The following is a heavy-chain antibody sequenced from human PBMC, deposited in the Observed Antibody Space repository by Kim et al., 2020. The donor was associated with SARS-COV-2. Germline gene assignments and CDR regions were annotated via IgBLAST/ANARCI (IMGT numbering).Heavy chain of an antibody. CDR2: ISRSGSTM. V-gene: IGHV3-48*02. CDR3: TKWNGVSSDSLGPFDD. Sequence: GGSLRLSCAASGFTFSSHNMNWVRQAPGKGLEWVSYISRSGSTMYYADSVKGRFTISRDNGKNSLYLQMNSLRDEDTAVYHCTKWNGVSSDSLGPFDDWGREFWSPSPQ. CDR1: GFTFSSHN. J-gene: IGHJ4*02. D-gene: IGHD1-1*01.